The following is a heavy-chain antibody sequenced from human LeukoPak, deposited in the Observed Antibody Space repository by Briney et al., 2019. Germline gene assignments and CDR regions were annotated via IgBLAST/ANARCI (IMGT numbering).Heavy chain of an antibody. CDR2: IYYSGTT. CDR3: ARVLSTMSAQYYFDY. Sequence: SETLSLTCTVSGASINTYYWSWIRQPPGKGLEWIGYIYYSGTTSYNPSLKTRVTISIDTSKNQFSLKLSSVTAADTAVYYCARVLSTMSAQYYFDYWGQGTLVTVSS. V-gene: IGHV4-59*01. D-gene: IGHD2/OR15-2a*01. J-gene: IGHJ4*02. CDR1: GASINTYY.